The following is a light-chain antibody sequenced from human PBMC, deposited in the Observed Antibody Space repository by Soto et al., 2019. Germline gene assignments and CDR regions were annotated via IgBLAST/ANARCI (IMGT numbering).Light chain of an antibody. V-gene: IGKV3-11*01. Sequence: ENVLTKSPATLSLSPGERATLSCRASQSFSTYLAWYQQKPGQAPRLLIYDASNRATGIPARFSASGSGTDLTLTINSLEPEDFAVYYCQQRGNWPPVTFGGGTKVEIK. CDR1: QSFSTY. CDR3: QQRGNWPPVT. J-gene: IGKJ4*01. CDR2: DAS.